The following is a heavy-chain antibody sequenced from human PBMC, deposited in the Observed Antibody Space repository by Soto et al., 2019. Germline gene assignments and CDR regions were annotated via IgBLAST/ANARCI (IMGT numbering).Heavy chain of an antibody. CDR2: IRSKANSYAT. V-gene: IGHV3-73*02. J-gene: IGHJ6*02. CDR3: TSQRTAMVPQDYYGMDV. D-gene: IGHD5-18*01. CDR1: GFTFSGSA. Sequence: EVQLVESGGGLVQPGGSLKLSCAASGFTFSGSAMHWVRQASGKGLEWVGRIRSKANSYATAYAASVKGRFTISRDDSKNTAYLQMNSPKTEDTAVYYCTSQRTAMVPQDYYGMDVWGQGTTVTVSS.